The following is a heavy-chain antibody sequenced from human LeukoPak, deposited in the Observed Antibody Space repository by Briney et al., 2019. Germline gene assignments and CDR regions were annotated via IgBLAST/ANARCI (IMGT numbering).Heavy chain of an antibody. CDR2: IYTSGST. Sequence: SETLSLTCTVSGGSISSYYWSWIRQPAGKGLEWIGRIYTSGSTNYNPSLKSRVTMSVDTSKNQFSLKLSSVTAADTAVYYCARVNSFPDFPNMDVWGKGTTVTVSS. J-gene: IGHJ6*03. V-gene: IGHV4-4*07. CDR1: GGSISSYY. CDR3: ARVNSFPDFPNMDV. D-gene: IGHD3-3*01.